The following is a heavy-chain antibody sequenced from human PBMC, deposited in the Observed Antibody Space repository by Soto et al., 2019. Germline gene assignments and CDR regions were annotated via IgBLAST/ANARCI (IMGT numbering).Heavy chain of an antibody. CDR1: GFTVSNTY. D-gene: IGHD2-2*01. CDR2: IYTAGGT. V-gene: IGHV3-53*01. Sequence: GGSLRLSCAASGFTVSNTYMTWVRQPPGKGLECVSVIYTAGGTNYADSVKGRFIISRDNSKNTLYLQMNSLRAEDTAVYYCARALPVAKGGFDPWGQGTLVTVSS. CDR3: ARALPVAKGGFDP. J-gene: IGHJ5*02.